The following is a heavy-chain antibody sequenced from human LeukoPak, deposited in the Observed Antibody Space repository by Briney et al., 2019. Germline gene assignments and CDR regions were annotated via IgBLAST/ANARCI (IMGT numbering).Heavy chain of an antibody. CDR3: ARFFSNAGYSSGWFDY. D-gene: IGHD6-19*01. CDR1: GGSISSYY. CDR2: IYPSGST. J-gene: IGHJ4*02. Sequence: PSETLSLTCTVSGGSISSYYWSWIRQPAGKGLEWIGRIYPSGSTNYNPSLKSRVTISVDTSKNQFSLKLSPVTAADTAVYYCARFFSNAGYSSGWFDYWGQGTLVTVSS. V-gene: IGHV4-4*07.